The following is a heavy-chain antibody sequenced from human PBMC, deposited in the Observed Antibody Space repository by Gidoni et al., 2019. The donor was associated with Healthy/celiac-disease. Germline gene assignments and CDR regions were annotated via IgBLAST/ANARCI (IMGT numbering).Heavy chain of an antibody. CDR2: INAGNGNT. D-gene: IGHD6-19*01. CDR3: ASGYSSGWTLFGMDV. CDR1: GYTFTSYA. V-gene: IGHV1-3*01. Sequence: QVQLVQSGAEVKKPGASVKVSCKASGYTFTSYAMHWVRQAPGQRLEWMGWINAGNGNTKYSQKFQGRVTITRDTSASTAYMELSSLRSEDTAVYYCASGYSSGWTLFGMDVWGQGTTVTVSS. J-gene: IGHJ6*02.